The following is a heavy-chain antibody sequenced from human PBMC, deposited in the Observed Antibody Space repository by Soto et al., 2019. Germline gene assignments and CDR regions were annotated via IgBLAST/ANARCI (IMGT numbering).Heavy chain of an antibody. CDR1: EFTFNSYW. Sequence: EVQLVESGGGLVQPGGSLRLSCEASEFTFNSYWMHWVRQAPGKGLVWVSRISPDWGSTNYADFVEGRFTISRDNAKNTLYLQMSSLRAEDTALYYCARAARVAATANGDNRFDPWGQGTLVTVFS. V-gene: IGHV3-74*01. D-gene: IGHD6-13*01. CDR2: ISPDWGST. J-gene: IGHJ5*02. CDR3: ARAARVAATANGDNRFDP.